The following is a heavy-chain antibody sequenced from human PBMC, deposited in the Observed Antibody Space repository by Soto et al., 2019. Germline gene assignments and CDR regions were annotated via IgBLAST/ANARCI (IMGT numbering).Heavy chain of an antibody. Sequence: GGSLRLSCAASGFTFSSYSMNWVRQAPGKGLEWVSYISSSGSTIYYTDSVKGRFTISRDNAKNSLYLQMNSLRAEDTAVYYCARASVVVVDGFDYWGQGTLVTVSS. CDR3: ARASVVVVDGFDY. CDR2: ISSSGSTI. CDR1: GFTFSSYS. V-gene: IGHV3-48*04. D-gene: IGHD2-15*01. J-gene: IGHJ4*02.